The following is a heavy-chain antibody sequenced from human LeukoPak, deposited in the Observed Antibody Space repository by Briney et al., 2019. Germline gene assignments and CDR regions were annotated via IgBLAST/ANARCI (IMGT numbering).Heavy chain of an antibody. V-gene: IGHV4-38-2*01. CDR1: GYSISSGYY. J-gene: IGHJ3*01. D-gene: IGHD3-22*01. CDR2: IFHSGSI. CDR3: ARMGVSYYYDSSTYYPVAFDV. Sequence: SETLSLTCAVSGYSISSGYYRGWIRQSPGKGLEWIGTIFHSGSIYYNPSLKSRVTLSVDTSKNQFSLKLSSVTAADTAVYYCARMGVSYYYDSSTYYPVAFDVWGQGTMVAVSS.